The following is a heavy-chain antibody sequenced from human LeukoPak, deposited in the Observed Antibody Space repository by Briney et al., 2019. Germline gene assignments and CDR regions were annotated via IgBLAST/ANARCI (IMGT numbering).Heavy chain of an antibody. Sequence: ETGRSLRLSCAASGLTFSSYGMHWVRQAPGKGLEWVAVIWYDGSNKYYADSVKGRFTISRDNSKNTLYLQMNSLRAEDTAVYYCARDFHGSYYFDYWGQGTLVTVSS. V-gene: IGHV3-33*01. D-gene: IGHD1-26*01. J-gene: IGHJ4*02. CDR3: ARDFHGSYYFDY. CDR1: GLTFSSYG. CDR2: IWYDGSNK.